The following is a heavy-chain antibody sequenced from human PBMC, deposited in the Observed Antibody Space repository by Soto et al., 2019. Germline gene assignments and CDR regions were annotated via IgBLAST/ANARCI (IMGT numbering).Heavy chain of an antibody. V-gene: IGHV1-69*12. Sequence: QVQLVQSGAEVKKPESSVRVSCKASGGTFNSYAITWVRQAPGQGLEWMGGTIPMFGTTNYAEKFQGRVTITADESTNTAYMELSILRSEDTAVYYCTRCGIRYHSIGYYLGIDGMDVWGQGTTVIVSS. CDR1: GGTFNSYA. CDR3: TRCGIRYHSIGYYLGIDGMDV. J-gene: IGHJ6*02. D-gene: IGHD3-22*01. CDR2: TIPMFGTT.